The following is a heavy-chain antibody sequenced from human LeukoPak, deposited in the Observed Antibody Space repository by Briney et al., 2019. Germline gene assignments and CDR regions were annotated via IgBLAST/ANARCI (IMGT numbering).Heavy chain of an antibody. J-gene: IGHJ5*02. CDR3: ARSHLGYCSSTSCYRGNWFDP. V-gene: IGHV1-69*05. D-gene: IGHD2-2*01. CDR1: GGTFSSYA. Sequence: SVKVSYKASGGTFSSYAISWVRQAPGQGLEWMGGIIPIFGTANYAQKFQGRVTITTDESTSTAYMELSSLRSEDTAVYYCARSHLGYCSSTSCYRGNWFDPWGQGTLVTVSS. CDR2: IIPIFGTA.